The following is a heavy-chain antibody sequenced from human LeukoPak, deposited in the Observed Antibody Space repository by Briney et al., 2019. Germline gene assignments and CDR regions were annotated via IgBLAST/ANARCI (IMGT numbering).Heavy chain of an antibody. Sequence: GESLKISCKGSGYSFTSYWIGWVRQMPGKGMGWMGIIYPGDSDTGYSPSFQGQVTISADNSISTAYLQWSSLKASDTAMYYCARPIAVAGTEYYGMDVWGQGTTVTVSS. J-gene: IGHJ6*02. V-gene: IGHV5-51*01. D-gene: IGHD6-19*01. CDR2: IYPGDSDT. CDR1: GYSFTSYW. CDR3: ARPIAVAGTEYYGMDV.